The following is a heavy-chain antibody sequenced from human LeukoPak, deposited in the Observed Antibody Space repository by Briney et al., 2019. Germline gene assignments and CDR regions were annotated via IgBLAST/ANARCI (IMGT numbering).Heavy chain of an antibody. V-gene: IGHV1-24*01. Sequence: ASVKVPCKVSGYTLTELSMHWVRQAPGKGLEWMGGFDPEDGETIYARKFQGRVTMTEDTSTDTAYMELSSLRSEDTAVYYCATGVDTMVRGGEYWFDPWGQGTLVTVSS. CDR3: ATGVDTMVRGGEYWFDP. CDR1: GYTLTELS. D-gene: IGHD3-10*01. CDR2: FDPEDGET. J-gene: IGHJ5*02.